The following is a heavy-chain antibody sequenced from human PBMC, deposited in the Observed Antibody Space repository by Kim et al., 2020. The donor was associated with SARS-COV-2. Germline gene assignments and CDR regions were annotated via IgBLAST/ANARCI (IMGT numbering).Heavy chain of an antibody. J-gene: IGHJ6*02. CDR2: KSDDGSNK. CDR3: ARDRGSSSWFQWAYYYYGMDV. V-gene: IGHV3-30-3*01. Sequence: AVKSDDGSNKYYADSVKGRFTISRDKSKNTLYLQMNSLRAEDTAVYYCARDRGSSSWFQWAYYYYGMDVWGQGTTVTVSS. D-gene: IGHD6-13*01.